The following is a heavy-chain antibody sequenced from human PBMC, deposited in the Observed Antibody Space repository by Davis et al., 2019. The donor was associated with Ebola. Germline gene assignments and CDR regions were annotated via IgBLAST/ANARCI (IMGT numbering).Heavy chain of an antibody. D-gene: IGHD3-3*01. Sequence: AASVKVSCKASGYTFSTYAMHWVRQAPGQRLESMGWINGGNDNTKYSQKFQGRVTITRDTSATTAYMELSSLRSEDTAVYYCARDGGTWSGFYGLLDYWGQGTLVTVSS. CDR1: GYTFSTYA. V-gene: IGHV1-3*01. CDR2: INGGNDNT. CDR3: ARDGGTWSGFYGLLDY. J-gene: IGHJ4*02.